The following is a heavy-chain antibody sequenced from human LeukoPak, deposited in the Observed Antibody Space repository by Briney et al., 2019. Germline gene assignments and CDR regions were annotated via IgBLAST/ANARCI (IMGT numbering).Heavy chain of an antibody. CDR3: ARASDKHDILTGVAYFDY. CDR1: GGTISSYA. CDR2: IIPIFGIA. V-gene: IGHV1-69*01. Sequence: SVKVSCKASGGTISSYAISWVRQAPGQGLEWMGGIIPIFGIANYAQKFQGRVTITADESTSTAYMELSSLRSEDTAVYYCARASDKHDILTGVAYFDYWGQGTLVTVSS. D-gene: IGHD3-9*01. J-gene: IGHJ4*02.